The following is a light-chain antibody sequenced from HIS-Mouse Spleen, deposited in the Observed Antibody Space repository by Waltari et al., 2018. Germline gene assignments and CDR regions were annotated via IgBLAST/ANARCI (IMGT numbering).Light chain of an antibody. CDR1: QGISSY. CDR2: AAS. CDR3: QQLNSYPPT. J-gene: IGKJ1*01. V-gene: IGKV1-9*01. Sequence: DIQLTQSPSFLSASVGDRVTITCRASQGISSYLAWYQQKPWKAPKLLIYAASPLQSGVPSRFSGSGSGTEFTLTISSLQPEDFATYYCQQLNSYPPTFGQGTKVEIK.